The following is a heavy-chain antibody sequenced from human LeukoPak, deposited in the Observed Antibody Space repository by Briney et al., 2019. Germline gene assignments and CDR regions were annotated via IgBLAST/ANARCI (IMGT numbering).Heavy chain of an antibody. J-gene: IGHJ6*03. CDR2: IYYSGST. CDR3: AREFGELSFYYYMDV. Sequence: SETLSLTCTVSGGSISSYYWSWIRQPPGKGLEWIGYIYYSGSTNYNPSLKSRVTISVDTSKNQFSLKLSSVTAAGTAVYYCAREFGELSFYYYMDVWGKGTTVTVSS. V-gene: IGHV4-59*01. CDR1: GGSISSYY. D-gene: IGHD3-10*01.